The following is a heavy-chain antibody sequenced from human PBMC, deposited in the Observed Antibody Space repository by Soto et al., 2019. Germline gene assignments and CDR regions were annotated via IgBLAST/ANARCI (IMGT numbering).Heavy chain of an antibody. Sequence: ASVKVSCKASGYTFTSYGISWVRQAPGQGLEWMGWISAYNGNTNYAQKLQGRVTMTTDTSTSTAYMELRSLRSDDTAVHYCARARPYYYDSSGYYPQDYYHYVMDFWGQGTTVTVSS. CDR3: ARARPYYYDSSGYYPQDYYHYVMDF. V-gene: IGHV1-18*01. CDR2: ISAYNGNT. CDR1: GYTFTSYG. D-gene: IGHD3-22*01. J-gene: IGHJ6*02.